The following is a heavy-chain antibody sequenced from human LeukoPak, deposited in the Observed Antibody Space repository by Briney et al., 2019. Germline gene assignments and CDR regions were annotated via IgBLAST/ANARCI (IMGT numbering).Heavy chain of an antibody. CDR3: AKDWGTSGWYGVFEY. Sequence: GGSLRLSCAASGFTFSSYAMTWVRQAPGKGLEWVSAISGSGGSTYYGDSVKGRFTISRDNSKNTLYLQVNSLRVEDTAVYHCAKDWGTSGWYGVFEYWGQGTLVTVSS. V-gene: IGHV3-23*01. J-gene: IGHJ4*02. CDR1: GFTFSSYA. CDR2: ISGSGGST. D-gene: IGHD6-19*01.